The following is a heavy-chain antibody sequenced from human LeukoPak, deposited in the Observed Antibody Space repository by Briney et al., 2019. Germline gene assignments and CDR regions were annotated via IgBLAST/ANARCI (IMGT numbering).Heavy chain of an antibody. Sequence: GSLRISWAASGFNLDDYGIKLVPQAPRKGLEWVSGINWNGGSTGYADSLKGRFTISRDNAKNSLYLQMNSLRAEDTALYYCARGITMISSWGQGTLVTVSS. V-gene: IGHV3-20*04. D-gene: IGHD3-22*01. J-gene: IGHJ5*02. CDR3: ARGITMISS. CDR1: GFNLDDYG. CDR2: INWNGGST.